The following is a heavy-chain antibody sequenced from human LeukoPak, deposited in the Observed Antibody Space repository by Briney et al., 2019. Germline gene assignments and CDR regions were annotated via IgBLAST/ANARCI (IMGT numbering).Heavy chain of an antibody. Sequence: GGSLRLSCAASGFTFSSYAMRWVRQAPGKGLEWVSAISGSGGSTYYADSVKGRFTISRDNSKNTLYLQMNSLRAEDTAVYYCAKDSPAPYGVHLDYWGQGTLVTVSS. CDR1: GFTFSSYA. CDR2: ISGSGGST. D-gene: IGHD4-17*01. J-gene: IGHJ4*02. V-gene: IGHV3-23*01. CDR3: AKDSPAPYGVHLDY.